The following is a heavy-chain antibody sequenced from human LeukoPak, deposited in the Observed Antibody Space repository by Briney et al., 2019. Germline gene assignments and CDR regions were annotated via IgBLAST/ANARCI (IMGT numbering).Heavy chain of an antibody. CDR1: GLTVSGNY. D-gene: IGHD2/OR15-2a*01. J-gene: IGHJ4*02. V-gene: IGHV3-53*01. CDR3: ATRRRLSDY. Sequence: GGSLRLSCAASGLTVSGNYMTWVRQAPGKGLEWVSTICTDGGTYYADSVKGRFTISRDESNNILYLQMNSLRGDDTAVYYCATRRRLSDYWGQGTLVTVSS. CDR2: ICTDGGT.